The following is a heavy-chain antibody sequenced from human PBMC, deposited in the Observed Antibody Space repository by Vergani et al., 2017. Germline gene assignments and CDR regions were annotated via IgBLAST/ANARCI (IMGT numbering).Heavy chain of an antibody. J-gene: IGHJ6*02. CDR2: ISPGASTV. CDR1: GFKFSDHY. V-gene: IGHV3-11*04. D-gene: IGHD3-10*01. CDR3: AKNPCISTTRHYYAMDV. Sequence: QVQLVESGGGVVQPGRSLRLSCAASGFKFSDHYMSWIRQAPGKGLEWVSHISPGASTVSYTDSVTGRFTVSRDNDNNSLTLDMTTLRVEDTAVYYCAKNPCISTTRHYYAMDVWCQGTTVTVSS.